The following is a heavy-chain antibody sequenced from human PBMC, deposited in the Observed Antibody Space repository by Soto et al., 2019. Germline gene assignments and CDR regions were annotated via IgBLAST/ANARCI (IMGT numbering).Heavy chain of an antibody. CDR1: GFTFSSYS. CDR2: ISSSSSYI. CDR3: ARETPRFLEWLSFFDY. D-gene: IGHD3-3*01. V-gene: IGHV3-21*01. Sequence: EVQLVESGGGLVKPGGSLRLSCAASGFTFSSYSMNWVRQAPGKGLEWVSSISSSSSYIYYADSVKGRFTISRDNAKNSLYLQMNSLRAEDTAVYYCARETPRFLEWLSFFDYWGQGTLVTVSS. J-gene: IGHJ4*02.